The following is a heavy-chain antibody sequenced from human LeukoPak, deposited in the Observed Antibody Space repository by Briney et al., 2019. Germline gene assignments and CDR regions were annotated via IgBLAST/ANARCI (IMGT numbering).Heavy chain of an antibody. CDR3: ARDILSQGPDAFDI. CDR2: IYSGGST. CDR1: GFTVSSNY. J-gene: IGHJ3*02. V-gene: IGHV3-53*01. Sequence: GESLRLSCAASGFTVSSNYMSWVRQAPGKGLEWVSVIYSGGSTYYADSVKGRFTISRDNSKNTLYLQMNSLRAEDTAVYYCARDILSQGPDAFDIWGQGTMVTVSS. D-gene: IGHD2/OR15-2a*01.